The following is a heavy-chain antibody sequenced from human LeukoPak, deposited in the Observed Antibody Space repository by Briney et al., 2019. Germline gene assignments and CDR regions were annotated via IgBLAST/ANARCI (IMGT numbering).Heavy chain of an antibody. CDR2: IIPIFGTA. V-gene: IGHV1-69*13. J-gene: IGHJ4*02. Sequence: SVKVSCKASGGTFSSYAISWVRQAPGHGLEWMGGIIPIFGTANYAQKFQGRVTITADESTSTAYMELSSLRSEDTAVYYCARDSTPYYYDSSGYFQEFDYWGQGTLVTVSS. D-gene: IGHD3-22*01. CDR3: ARDSTPYYYDSSGYFQEFDY. CDR1: GGTFSSYA.